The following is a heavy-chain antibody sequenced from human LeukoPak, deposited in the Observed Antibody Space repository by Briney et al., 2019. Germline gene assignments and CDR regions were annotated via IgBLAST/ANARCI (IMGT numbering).Heavy chain of an antibody. V-gene: IGHV4-34*01. D-gene: IGHD3-16*01. CDR1: GGSFSGYY. J-gene: IGHJ4*02. CDR2: INHSGST. CDR3: ASLFFSVFGGVFYPNAS. Sequence: PSETLSLTCAVYGGSFSGYYWSWIRQPPGKGLEWIGEINHSGSTNYNPSLKSRVTISVDTSKNQFSLKLSSVTAADTAVYYCASLFFSVFGGVFYPNASGGQEPLVTFSS.